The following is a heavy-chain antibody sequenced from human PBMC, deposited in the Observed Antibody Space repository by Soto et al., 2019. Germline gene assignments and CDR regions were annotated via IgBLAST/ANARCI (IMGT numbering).Heavy chain of an antibody. CDR1: GGSISSGGYY. J-gene: IGHJ3*02. CDR3: ARVEVGAKDAFDI. V-gene: IGHV4-31*02. Sequence: KTSETLSLTCTVSGGSISSGGYYWSWIRQHPGKGLEWIGYIYYSGSTYYNPSLKSRVTISVDTSKNQFSLKLSSVTAADTAVYYCARVEVGAKDAFDIWGQGTMVTVSS. D-gene: IGHD1-26*01. CDR2: IYYSGST.